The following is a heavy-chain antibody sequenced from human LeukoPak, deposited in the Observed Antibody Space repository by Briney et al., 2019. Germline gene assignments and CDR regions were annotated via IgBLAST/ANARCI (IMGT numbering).Heavy chain of an antibody. CDR2: INPNTGAT. CDR3: ARDRVIVVVPAAMLYYYYGMDV. J-gene: IGHJ6*02. Sequence: SVKVSCKASGYTFTAYYIHWVRQAPGQGLEWMGWINPNTGATNFAQRFQGRVTMTRETSINTAYMELSSLRSDDTAMYYCARDRVIVVVPAAMLYYYYGMDVWGQGTTLTAYS. CDR1: GYTFTAYY. V-gene: IGHV1-2*02. D-gene: IGHD2-2*01.